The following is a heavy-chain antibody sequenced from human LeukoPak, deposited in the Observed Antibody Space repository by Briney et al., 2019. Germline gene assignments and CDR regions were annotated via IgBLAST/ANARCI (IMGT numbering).Heavy chain of an antibody. CDR2: ISGSGGST. D-gene: IGHD2-2*01. V-gene: IGHV3-23*01. CDR1: GFTVSSNY. Sequence: PGGSLRLSCAASGFTVSSNYMSWVRQAPGKGLEWVSAISGSGGSTYYADSVKGRFTISRDNSKNTLYLQMNSLRAEDTAVYYCAKTATPWYYFDYWGQGTLVTVSS. CDR3: AKTATPWYYFDY. J-gene: IGHJ4*02.